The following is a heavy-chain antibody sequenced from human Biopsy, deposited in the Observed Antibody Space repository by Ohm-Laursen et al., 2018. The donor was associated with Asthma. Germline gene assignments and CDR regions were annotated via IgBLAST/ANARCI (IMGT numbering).Heavy chain of an antibody. J-gene: IGHJ4*02. CDR2: IYSGGTS. V-gene: IGHV3-53*01. CDR3: ARGDTGGWSQYYFDY. Sequence: GSRRLSCSASGFTVSRDYMFWVRQAPGKGLEWVSVIYSGGTSHTADSVRGRFTISRDYSKNTLYLQMHSLRAEDTAVYYCARGDTGGWSQYYFDYWGQGTLVTVSS. D-gene: IGHD2-8*02. CDR1: GFTVSRDY.